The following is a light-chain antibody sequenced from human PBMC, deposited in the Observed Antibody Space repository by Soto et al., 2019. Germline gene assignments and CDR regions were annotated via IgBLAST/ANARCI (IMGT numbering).Light chain of an antibody. CDR2: EVV. Sequence: QSGLTQPPSASGSPGQSVTISCTGTKTDIGVYDFVSWYQHHPGKAPRLIIYEVVRRPSGVPDRFPGSKSGNTASLTVSGLQAADEADYFCKSYAGSNTYVFGSGTKVTVL. J-gene: IGLJ1*01. V-gene: IGLV2-8*01. CDR3: KSYAGSNTYV. CDR1: KTDIGVYDF.